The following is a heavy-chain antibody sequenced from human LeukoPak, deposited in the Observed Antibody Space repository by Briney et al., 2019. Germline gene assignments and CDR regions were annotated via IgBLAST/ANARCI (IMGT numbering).Heavy chain of an antibody. CDR1: GFTFSSYE. V-gene: IGHV3-21*06. Sequence: GGSLRLSCAASGFTFSSYEMNWVRQAPGKGLEWVSSISGRSADIYYADSVKGRFTISRDNAKNSVFLQMNNLRVEDTAIYYCARRGYHDSSGYDYWGQGTPVTVSS. CDR2: ISGRSADI. J-gene: IGHJ4*02. CDR3: ARRGYHDSSGYDY. D-gene: IGHD3-22*01.